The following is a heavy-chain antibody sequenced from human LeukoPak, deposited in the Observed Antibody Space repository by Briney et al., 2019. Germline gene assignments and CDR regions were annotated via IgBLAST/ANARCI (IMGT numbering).Heavy chain of an antibody. J-gene: IGHJ4*02. Sequence: GASVKVSCKASGYTFTGYYMHWVRQAPGQGLECMGRINPNSGGTNYAQKFQGRVTMTRDTSISTAYMELSRLRSDDTAVYYCARVDYYDSSGPFDYWGQGTLVTASS. CDR3: ARVDYYDSSGPFDY. V-gene: IGHV1-2*06. CDR2: INPNSGGT. CDR1: GYTFTGYY. D-gene: IGHD3-22*01.